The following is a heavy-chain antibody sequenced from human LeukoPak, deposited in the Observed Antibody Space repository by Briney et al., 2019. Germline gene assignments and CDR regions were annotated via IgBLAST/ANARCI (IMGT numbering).Heavy chain of an antibody. J-gene: IGHJ6*02. CDR3: AKDALMMTQYYYGMDV. CDR1: GFTFSSYA. V-gene: IGHV3-23*01. CDR2: ISGSGGST. Sequence: GGSLRLSCAASGFTFSSYAMSWVRQAPGKGLEWVSAISGSGGSTYYADSVKGRFTISRDNSKNTLYLQMNSLRAEDTAAYYCAKDALMMTQYYYGMDVWGQGTTVTVSS. D-gene: IGHD3-16*01.